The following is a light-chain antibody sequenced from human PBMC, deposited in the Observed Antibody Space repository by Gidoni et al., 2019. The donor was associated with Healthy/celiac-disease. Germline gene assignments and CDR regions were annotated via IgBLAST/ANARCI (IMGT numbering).Light chain of an antibody. CDR3: SSYTSSSTLV. V-gene: IGLV2-14*01. Sequence: QSALTQPASVSGSPGHSITISCTGTSSDVGGYNYVSWYQQHPGKAPKLMIYEVSNRPSGVSNRFSGSKSGNTASLTISGLQAEDEADYYCSSYTSSSTLVFGTGTKVTVL. CDR2: EVS. J-gene: IGLJ1*01. CDR1: SSDVGGYNY.